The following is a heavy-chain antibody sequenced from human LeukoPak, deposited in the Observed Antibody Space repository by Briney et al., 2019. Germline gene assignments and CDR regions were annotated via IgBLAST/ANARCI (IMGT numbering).Heavy chain of an antibody. V-gene: IGHV3-23*01. D-gene: IGHD3-10*01. CDR1: GFIFSSYA. CDR3: GKETRSFEDVIDY. CDR2: ISGSGGST. J-gene: IGHJ4*02. Sequence: GGSLTLSCAVSGFIFSSYAMSWVRQPPGKGLEWVSAISGSGGSTYYADSVKGRFTISSANSKNTLYLQMNSLRAEDTAVYCCGKETRSFEDVIDYWCQGTLVTVSS.